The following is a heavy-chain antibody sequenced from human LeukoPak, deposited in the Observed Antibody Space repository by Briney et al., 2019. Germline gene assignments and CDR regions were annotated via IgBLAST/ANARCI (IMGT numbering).Heavy chain of an antibody. CDR3: ARVARGWYYFDY. Sequence: GGSLRLSCAVSGFTFSRYSLHWVRQAPGKGLEWISYITPSGNNKYYSDSVKGRFTISRDNAKNSVYLQMDSLRAEDTAVYYCARVARGWYYFDYWGQGTLVTVSS. J-gene: IGHJ4*02. V-gene: IGHV3-48*01. CDR2: ITPSGNNK. CDR1: GFTFSRYS. D-gene: IGHD6-19*01.